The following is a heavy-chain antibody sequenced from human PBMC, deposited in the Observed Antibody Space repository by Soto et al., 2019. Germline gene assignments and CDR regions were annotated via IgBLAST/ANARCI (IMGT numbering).Heavy chain of an antibody. CDR3: ARVVYGYYANGGEFDC. J-gene: IGHJ4*02. Sequence: QVQLVQSGAEVKKPGASVKVSCKASGYTFTSYDINWVRQATGQGLEWMGWMNPNSGNTGYAQKFQGRVTMTRNTSISTAYMELSRLRSEDSAVYYCARVVYGYYANGGEFDCWGEGTLVTVSS. CDR1: GYTFTSYD. D-gene: IGHD4-17*01. CDR2: MNPNSGNT. V-gene: IGHV1-8*01.